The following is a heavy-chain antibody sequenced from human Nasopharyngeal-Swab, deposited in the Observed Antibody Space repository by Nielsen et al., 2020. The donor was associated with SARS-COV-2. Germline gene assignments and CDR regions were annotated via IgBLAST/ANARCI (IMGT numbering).Heavy chain of an antibody. D-gene: IGHD6-13*01. V-gene: IGHV3-9*01. CDR3: AKDARRYSIASSSWYNWFDP. J-gene: IGHJ5*02. CDR1: GFTFDYYA. CDR2: ISWNSGSI. Sequence: SLKIYCAASGFTFDYYAMHWVRHAPGKGLEWVSGISWNSGSIVYADSVKGRFTISRDNAKNSLYLKMNSLRAEDTALYYCAKDARRYSIASSSWYNWFDPWGQGTLVTVSS.